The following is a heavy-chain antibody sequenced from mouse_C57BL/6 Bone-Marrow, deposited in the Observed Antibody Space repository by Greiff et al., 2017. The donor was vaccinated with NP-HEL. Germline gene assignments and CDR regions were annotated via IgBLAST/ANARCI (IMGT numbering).Heavy chain of an antibody. CDR1: GYTFTDHT. CDR2: IYPRDGST. J-gene: IGHJ4*01. CDR3: ARHPYYYGSSYCAMDY. V-gene: IGHV1-78*01. Sequence: VQLQQSDAELVKPGASVKISCKVSGYTFTDHTIHWMKQRPEQGLEWIGYIYPRDGSTKYNEKFKGKATLTADKSSSTAYMQLNSLTSEDSAVYFCARHPYYYGSSYCAMDYWGQGTSVTVSS. D-gene: IGHD1-1*01.